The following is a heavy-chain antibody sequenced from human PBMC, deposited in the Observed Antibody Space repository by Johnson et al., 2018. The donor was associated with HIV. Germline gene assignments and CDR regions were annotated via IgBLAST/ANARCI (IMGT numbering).Heavy chain of an antibody. J-gene: IGHJ3*02. Sequence: QVQLVESGGGLVKPGGSLRLSCAASGFTFRAYDMSWNRQAHGKGPEWISYISSTSSTIDYVDSVKGRFTVSRDNAKNSLYLQMNSLGAEDTALYYCARYSESYPLSAFDIWGQGTMVTVSS. CDR2: ISSTSSTI. CDR3: ARYSESYPLSAFDI. CDR1: GFTFRAYD. V-gene: IGHV3-11*01. D-gene: IGHD1-26*01.